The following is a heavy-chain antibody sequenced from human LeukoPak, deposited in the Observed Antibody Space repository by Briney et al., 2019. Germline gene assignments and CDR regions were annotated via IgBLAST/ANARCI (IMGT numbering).Heavy chain of an antibody. CDR3: AREASSGWHIDY. V-gene: IGHV4-59*01. CDR1: GGSISSYY. D-gene: IGHD6-19*01. CDR2: IFHSGST. Sequence: SETLSLTCTVSGGSISSYYWSWIRQPPGKGLEWIGYIFHSGSTNYNPPLKSRVTMSVDTSKNQFSLKLSSVTAADTAVYYCAREASSGWHIDYWGQGTLLTVSS. J-gene: IGHJ4*02.